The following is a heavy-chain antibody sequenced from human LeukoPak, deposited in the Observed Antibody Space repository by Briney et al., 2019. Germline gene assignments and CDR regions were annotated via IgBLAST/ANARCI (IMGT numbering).Heavy chain of an antibody. CDR1: GYTFTCYY. CDR2: INPNSGGT. D-gene: IGHD3-16*02. V-gene: IGHV1-2*02. CDR3: ASRPRGIWGSYRYDD. J-gene: IGHJ4*02. Sequence: ASVKVSCKASGYTFTCYYMHWVRQAPGQGLEWMGWINPNSGGTNYAQKFQGRVTMTRDTSISTGYMELSGLRSDDTAVYYCASRPRGIWGSYRYDDWGQGTLVTVSS.